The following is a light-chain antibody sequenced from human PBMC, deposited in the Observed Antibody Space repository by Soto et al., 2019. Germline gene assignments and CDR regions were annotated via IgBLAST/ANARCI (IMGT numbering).Light chain of an antibody. CDR1: SSNIGAGYD. V-gene: IGLV1-40*01. CDR3: QSYDSSQSGYVV. Sequence: QSVLTQPPSVSGAPGQRVTISCTGSSSNIGAGYDVHWYQQLPGTAPKLLIYGNSNRPSGVPDRFSGSKYGTSASLAITGLQAEDEADYYCQSYDSSQSGYVVFGGGTKVTVL. J-gene: IGLJ2*01. CDR2: GNS.